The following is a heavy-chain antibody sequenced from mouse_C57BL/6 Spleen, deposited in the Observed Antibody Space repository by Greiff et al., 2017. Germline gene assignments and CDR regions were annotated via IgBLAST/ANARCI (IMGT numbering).Heavy chain of an antibody. CDR3: ARDAIYDWAMDY. V-gene: IGHV3-6*01. D-gene: IGHD2-3*01. J-gene: IGHJ4*01. CDR1: GYSITSGYY. CDR2: ISYDGSN. Sequence: EVKLMESGPGLVKPSPSLSLTCSVTGYSITSGYYWNWIRQFPGNKLEWMGYISYDGSNNYNPSLKNRISITRDTSKNHFFLKLDSVTTEDAATYYCARDAIYDWAMDYWGQGTSVTVSS.